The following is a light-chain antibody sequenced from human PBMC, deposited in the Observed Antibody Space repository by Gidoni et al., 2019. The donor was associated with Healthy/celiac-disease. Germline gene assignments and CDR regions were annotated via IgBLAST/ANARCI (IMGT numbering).Light chain of an antibody. CDR1: QSISSY. J-gene: IGKJ1*01. CDR3: QQSYSTNHKT. V-gene: IGKV1-39*01. Sequence: DIQMTQSTSSLSASVGDRVTITYRASQSISSYLNWYQQKPGKAPNILIYAAASLQSGVQSRFIGSGSGTDFSLTISSLQPEDFATYYCQQSYSTNHKTFGQGTKVEIK. CDR2: AAA.